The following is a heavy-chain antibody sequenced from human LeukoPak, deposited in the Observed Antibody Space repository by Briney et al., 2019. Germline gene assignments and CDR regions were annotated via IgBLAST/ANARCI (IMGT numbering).Heavy chain of an antibody. V-gene: IGHV3-21*01. J-gene: IGHJ4*02. Sequence: GGSLRLSCAASGFPFSTYAMNWVRQAPGKGLEWVSSITSSSSYIYYADSVKGRFTISRDNAKNSLYLQMNSLRAEDTAVYYCAKDGYDSTLDYWGQGTLVTVSS. CDR3: AKDGYDSTLDY. D-gene: IGHD3-22*01. CDR1: GFPFSTYA. CDR2: ITSSSSYI.